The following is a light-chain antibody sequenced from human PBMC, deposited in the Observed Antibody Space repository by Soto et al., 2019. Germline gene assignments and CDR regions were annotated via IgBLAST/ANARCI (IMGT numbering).Light chain of an antibody. CDR2: GAS. V-gene: IGKV3-20*01. J-gene: IGKJ1*01. CDR1: QSVSSSY. CDR3: QQYGSSLRA. Sequence: ELVLTQSPGTLSLSPGERVTLSCRASQSVSSSYLAWYQQKPGQAPRLLIYGASRRATGIPDRFSGSGSGTDFTLTISRLEPEDFAVYYCQQYGSSLRAFGQGTKVDI.